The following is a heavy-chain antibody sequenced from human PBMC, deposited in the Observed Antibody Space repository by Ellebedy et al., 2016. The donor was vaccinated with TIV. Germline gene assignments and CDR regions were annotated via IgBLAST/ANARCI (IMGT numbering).Heavy chain of an antibody. CDR3: ARYISEYTSSWFNWFDP. D-gene: IGHD6-13*01. V-gene: IGHV1-2*02. CDR1: GYTFTDYY. CDR2: INPTSGGT. Sequence: AASVKVSCKASGYTFTDYYVHWVRQAPGQGLEWKGWINPTSGGTIYAQQVQGRVTMTRDTSISTAYMELSRLKSDDTAVYYCARYISEYTSSWFNWFDPWGQGTLVPVSS. J-gene: IGHJ5*02.